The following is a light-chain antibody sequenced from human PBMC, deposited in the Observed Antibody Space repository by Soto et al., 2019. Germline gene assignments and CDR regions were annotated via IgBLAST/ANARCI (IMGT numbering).Light chain of an antibody. J-gene: IGLJ1*01. CDR2: SNN. CDR1: YSNIGSNY. Sequence: QSVLTQPSSASGTPGQRVTILCSGSYSNIGSNYVYWHQQLPGTAPKLLIYSNNQRPSGVPDRFSGSKSGTSASLAISGLRSEDEADYYCAAWDDSLRGYVFGTGTKVTVL. V-gene: IGLV1-47*02. CDR3: AAWDDSLRGYV.